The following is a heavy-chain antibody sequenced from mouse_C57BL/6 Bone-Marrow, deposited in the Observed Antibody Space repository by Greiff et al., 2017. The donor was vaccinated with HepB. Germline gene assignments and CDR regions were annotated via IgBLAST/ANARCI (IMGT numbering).Heavy chain of an antibody. V-gene: IGHV1-9*01. D-gene: IGHD2-1*01. CDR1: GYTFTGYW. CDR3: ARDYGNYGDWYFDV. J-gene: IGHJ1*03. CDR2: ILPGSGST. Sequence: QVKLQQSGAELLKPGASVKLSCKATGYTFTGYWIEWVKQRPGHGLEWIGEILPGSGSTNYNEKFKGKATFTADTYSNTAYMQLSSLTTEDSAIYYCARDYGNYGDWYFDVWGTGTTVTVSS.